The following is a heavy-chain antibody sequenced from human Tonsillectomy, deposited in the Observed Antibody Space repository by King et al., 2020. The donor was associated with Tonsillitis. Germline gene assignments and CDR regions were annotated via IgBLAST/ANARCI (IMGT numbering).Heavy chain of an antibody. V-gene: IGHV3-30*18. CDR3: VKGRYYYGAGIYYRRRDAFDI. CDR2: ISFDGSNT. CDR1: GFTFSGFG. J-gene: IGHJ3*02. Sequence: VQLVESGGGVVQPGRSLRLSCAASGFTFSGFGMYWVRQAPGKGLEWVSFISFDGSNTDYADSVKGRFTISRDSSNDTLYLQMESLRAEDTAVYYCVKGRYYYGAGIYYRRRDAFDIWGQGTMVTVSS. D-gene: IGHD3-10*01.